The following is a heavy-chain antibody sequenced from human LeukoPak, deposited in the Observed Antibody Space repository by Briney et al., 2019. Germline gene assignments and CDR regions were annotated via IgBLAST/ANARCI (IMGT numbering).Heavy chain of an antibody. D-gene: IGHD3-3*01. CDR3: ARAPAGGFWSGYHLDY. V-gene: IGHV3-48*01. J-gene: IGHJ4*02. Sequence: GGSLRLSCAASGFTFSSYSMNWVRQAPGKGLGWVSYISSSSSTIYYADSVKGRFTISRDNAKNSLYLQMNSLRAEDTAVYYCARAPAGGFWSGYHLDYWGQGTLVTVSS. CDR1: GFTFSSYS. CDR2: ISSSSSTI.